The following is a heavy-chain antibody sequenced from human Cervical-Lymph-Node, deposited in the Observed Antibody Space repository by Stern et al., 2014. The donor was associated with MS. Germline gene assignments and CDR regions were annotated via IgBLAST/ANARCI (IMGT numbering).Heavy chain of an antibody. J-gene: IGHJ5*02. Sequence: QVQLGQSGAEVKKPGTSVKVSCEASGFTFTTHYMHWIRQAPGEGLKWVGMINPNSGTTSYARQFQGRVTITRDTSTSTIYMELTGLRSEDTAVYFCTRVQRERRALDHLDPWGQGTLVTVSS. CDR2: INPNSGTT. D-gene: IGHD1-1*01. V-gene: IGHV1-46*03. CDR3: TRVQRERRALDHLDP. CDR1: GFTFTTHY.